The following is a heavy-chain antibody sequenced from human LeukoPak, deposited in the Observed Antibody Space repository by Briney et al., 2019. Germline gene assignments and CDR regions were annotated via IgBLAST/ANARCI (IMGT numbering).Heavy chain of an antibody. CDR3: ARSSGYYDSSGSYYNFFDY. CDR2: ISYSGST. D-gene: IGHD3-22*01. Sequence: SETLSLTCTVSGGSISSYYWSWIRQPPGKGLEWIGYISYSGSTNYNPSLKSRVTISVDTSKNQFSLKLSSVTAADTAAFYCARSSGYYDSSGSYYNFFDYWGQGTLVTVSS. V-gene: IGHV4-59*01. J-gene: IGHJ4*02. CDR1: GGSISSYY.